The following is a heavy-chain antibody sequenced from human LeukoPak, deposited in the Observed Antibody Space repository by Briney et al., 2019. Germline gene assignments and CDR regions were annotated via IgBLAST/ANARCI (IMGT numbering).Heavy chain of an antibody. J-gene: IGHJ4*02. CDR2: IYYSGST. CDR1: GGYISSYY. D-gene: IGHD6-13*01. V-gene: IGHV4-59*01. CDR3: ARGADGPPLDY. Sequence: SETLSLTCTVSGGYISSYYWSWIRQPPGKGPEWIGYIYYSGSTNYNPSLKSRVTISVDTSKNQFSLKLSSVTAADTAVYYCARGADGPPLDYWGQGTLVTVSS.